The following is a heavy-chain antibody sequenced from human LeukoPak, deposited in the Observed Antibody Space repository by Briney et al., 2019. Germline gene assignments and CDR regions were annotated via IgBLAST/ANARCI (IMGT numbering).Heavy chain of an antibody. CDR1: GFSLSSTGMC. Sequence: SGPTLVNPTQTLTLTCTFSGFSLSSTGMCVSWIRQPPGKALEWLARIDWDDDKYYSTSLRTRLTISKDTSKNQVVLRMTNMDPVDTATYYCARITMVDLYPHPYFDYWGQGTLVTVSS. CDR2: IDWDDDK. CDR3: ARITMVDLYPHPYFDY. D-gene: IGHD3-10*01. V-gene: IGHV2-70*11. J-gene: IGHJ4*02.